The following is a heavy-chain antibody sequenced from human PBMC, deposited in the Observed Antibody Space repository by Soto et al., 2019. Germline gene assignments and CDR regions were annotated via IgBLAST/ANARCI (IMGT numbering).Heavy chain of an antibody. D-gene: IGHD1-26*01. CDR2: ISWNSEKI. J-gene: IGHJ4*01. CDR3: AKDSGAVAATSLDQ. V-gene: IGHV3-9*01. CDR1: GFKFHDYV. Sequence: GGSLRLSCAASGFKFHDYVIHWVRQAPGKGLEWVSGISWNSEKIDYVDSVKGRFTISRDNARNSLYLQMNSLRAEDTAWYYCAKDSGAVAATSLDQWGHGTLVTVSS.